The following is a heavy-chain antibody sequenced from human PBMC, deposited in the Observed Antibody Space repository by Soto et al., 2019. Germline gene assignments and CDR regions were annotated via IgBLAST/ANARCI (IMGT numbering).Heavy chain of an antibody. V-gene: IGHV3-7*03. CDR2: IKQDGSEK. D-gene: IGHD6-6*01. Sequence: EVQLVESGGGLDQPGGSLRLSCAASGFTFSSYWMSWVRQAPGKGLEWVANIKQDGSEKYYVDSVKGRFTISRDNAKNSLYLQMNSLRAEDTAVYYCARVEQLVLYYYYGMDVWGQGTTVTVSS. CDR3: ARVEQLVLYYYYGMDV. CDR1: GFTFSSYW. J-gene: IGHJ6*02.